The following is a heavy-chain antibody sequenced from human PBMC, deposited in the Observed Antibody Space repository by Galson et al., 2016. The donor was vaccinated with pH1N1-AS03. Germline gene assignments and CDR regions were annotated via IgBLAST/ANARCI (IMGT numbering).Heavy chain of an antibody. Sequence: SLRLSCAASGFAVSANAMSWVRQAPGKGLEWVSSFDRSGDGTHYADSVKGRFTIYRDNSKNMLYLQMNSLRAEDTAIYYCAKDFLGWASDVWGQGTMVTVSS. CDR1: GFAVSANA. CDR2: FDRSGDGT. J-gene: IGHJ3*01. D-gene: IGHD1-26*01. CDR3: AKDFLGWASDV. V-gene: IGHV3-23*01.